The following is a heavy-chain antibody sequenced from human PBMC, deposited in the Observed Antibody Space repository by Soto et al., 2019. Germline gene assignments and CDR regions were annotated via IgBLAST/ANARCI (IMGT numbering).Heavy chain of an antibody. V-gene: IGHV3-23*01. CDR1: GFTFSSYA. D-gene: IGHD2-2*01. CDR3: ASRNLADCSGTSCLYYFDY. CDR2: ISGSGDSI. J-gene: IGHJ4*02. Sequence: PGGSLRLSCAASGFTFSSYAMSWVRQAPGKGLEWVSAISGSGDSIYYADSVKGRFTISRDNAENSLYLHMNSLRDEDTAVYYCASRNLADCSGTSCLYYFDYWGQGTLVTVSS.